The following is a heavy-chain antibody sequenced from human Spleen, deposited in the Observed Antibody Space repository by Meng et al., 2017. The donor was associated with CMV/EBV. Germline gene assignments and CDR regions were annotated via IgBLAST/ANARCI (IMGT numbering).Heavy chain of an antibody. J-gene: IGHJ3*02. CDR3: ARDLFDSSGYPTGAFDI. CDR2: INHSGST. D-gene: IGHD3-22*01. CDR1: GGSFSGYY. Sequence: SETLSLTCAVYGGSFSGYYWNWIRQPPGKGLEWIGEINHSGSTNYNPSLKSRVTISVDTSKNQFSLKLSSVTAADTAVYYCARDLFDSSGYPTGAFDIWGQGTMVTVSS. V-gene: IGHV4-34*01.